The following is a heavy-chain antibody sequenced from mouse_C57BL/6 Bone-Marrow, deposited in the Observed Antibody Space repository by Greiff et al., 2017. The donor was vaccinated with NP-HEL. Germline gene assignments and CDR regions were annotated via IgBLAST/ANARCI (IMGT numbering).Heavy chain of an antibody. V-gene: IGHV5-6*01. CDR2: ISSGGSYT. CDR3: ARKDYGSSYFDY. J-gene: IGHJ2*01. D-gene: IGHD1-1*01. Sequence: EVMLVESGGDLVKPGGSLKLSCAASGFTFSSYGMSWVRQTPDKRLEWVATISSGGSYTYYPASVKGRFTISRDNAKNTLYLQMSSLKSEDTAMYYCARKDYGSSYFDYWGQGTTLTVSS. CDR1: GFTFSSYG.